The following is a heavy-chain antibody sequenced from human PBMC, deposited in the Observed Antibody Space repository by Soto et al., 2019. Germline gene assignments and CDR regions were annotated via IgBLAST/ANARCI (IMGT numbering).Heavy chain of an antibody. CDR2: IYYSGST. D-gene: IGHD3-10*01. CDR1: GGSISSGDYY. Sequence: QVQLQESGPGLVKPSQTLSLTCTVSGGSISSGDYYWSWIRQPPGKGLEWIGYIYYSGSTYYNPSLKSRVTISVDTSKTPVSLKLSSVTAADTAVYYCARAQGSGFLVSWGQGTLVTVSS. V-gene: IGHV4-30-4*01. J-gene: IGHJ4*02. CDR3: ARAQGSGFLVS.